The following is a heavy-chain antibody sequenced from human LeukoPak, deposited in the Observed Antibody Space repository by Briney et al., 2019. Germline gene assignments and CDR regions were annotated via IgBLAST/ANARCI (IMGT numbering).Heavy chain of an antibody. CDR2: IYHSGST. CDR3: ARASRYYHMLTGYYLSAFDY. V-gene: IGHV4-39*01. J-gene: IGHJ4*02. CDR1: GGSISNSDYY. Sequence: SETQSLTCTVSGGSISNSDYYWGWIRQPPGKGLEWIGSIYHSGSTYYNPSLKSRVTISVDTSKKQFSLKLSSVTAADTAVYYCARASRYYHMLTGYYLSAFDYWGQGTLVTVSS. D-gene: IGHD3-9*01.